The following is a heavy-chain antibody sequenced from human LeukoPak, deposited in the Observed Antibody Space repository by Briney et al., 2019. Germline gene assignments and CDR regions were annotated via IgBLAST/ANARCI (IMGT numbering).Heavy chain of an antibody. CDR2: FSSSGSTI. Sequence: XFSSSGSTIYYADSVKGRFTISRDNAKNSLYLQMNSLRAEDTAVYYCARDPEYSSSSGWFDPWGQGTLVTVSS. D-gene: IGHD6-6*01. J-gene: IGHJ5*02. V-gene: IGHV3-11*01. CDR3: ARDPEYSSSSGWFDP.